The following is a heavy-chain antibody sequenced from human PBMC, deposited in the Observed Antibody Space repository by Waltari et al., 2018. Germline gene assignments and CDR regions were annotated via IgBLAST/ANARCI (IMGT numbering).Heavy chain of an antibody. J-gene: IGHJ4*02. CDR3: ASAPRTAAGFEF. V-gene: IGHV5-10-1*03. D-gene: IGHD6-13*01. CDR2: IDPSDSYT. Sequence: EVQLVQSGAEVKKPGESLRVSCQASGYTFTTYWITWVRQMPGKGLEWMGRIDPSDSYTNYSPSFQGHVTISFDKSISTGYLQWSSLTASDTAIYYCASAPRTAAGFEFWGQGTLVTVSS. CDR1: GYTFTTYW.